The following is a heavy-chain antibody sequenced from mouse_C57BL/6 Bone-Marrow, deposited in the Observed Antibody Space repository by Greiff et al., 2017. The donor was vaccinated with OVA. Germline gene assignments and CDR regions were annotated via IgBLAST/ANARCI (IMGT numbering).Heavy chain of an antibody. D-gene: IGHD2-3*01. CDR1: GYSFTSHY. CDR3: ASHDGYYPAWFAY. V-gene: IGHV3-8*01. Sequence: EVQLQESGPGLAKPSQTLSLTCSVTGYSFTSHYWNWIRKFPGNKLEYMGYISYSGSTYYNPSPKSRISIIRDTSKNQYYLQLNSVTTEDTATYSCASHDGYYPAWFAYWGQGTLVTVSA. J-gene: IGHJ3*01. CDR2: ISYSGST.